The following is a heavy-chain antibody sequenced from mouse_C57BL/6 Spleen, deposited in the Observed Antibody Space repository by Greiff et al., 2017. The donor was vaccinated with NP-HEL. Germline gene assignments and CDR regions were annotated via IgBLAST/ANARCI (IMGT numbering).Heavy chain of an antibody. D-gene: IGHD1-3*01. CDR1: GFTFSSYA. CDR2: ISDGGSYT. CDR3: ARGGLKDY. V-gene: IGHV5-4*03. J-gene: IGHJ2*01. Sequence: EVKLVESGGGLVKPGGSLKLSCAASGFTFSSYAMSWVRQTPEKRPEWVATISDGGSYTYYPDNVKGRFTISRDNAKNNLYLQMSHLKSEDTAMYYCARGGLKDYWGQGTTLTVSS.